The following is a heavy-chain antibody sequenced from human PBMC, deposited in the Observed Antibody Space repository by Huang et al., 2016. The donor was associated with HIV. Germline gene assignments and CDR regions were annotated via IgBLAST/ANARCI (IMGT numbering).Heavy chain of an antibody. Sequence: QVQLEQWGAGLLKDSETLSLTCAVYGGYFSGYYWNWLRQAQGKGLEWVGEINHSGNTNYNPSLKSRVNMSLDTSKSQFSLYLTSLSAADTGTYFCARRYNSRRDYWGRGTLVTVHS. CDR3: ARRYNSRRDY. J-gene: IGHJ4*02. CDR1: GGYFSGYY. CDR2: INHSGNT. V-gene: IGHV4-34*02. D-gene: IGHD3-22*01.